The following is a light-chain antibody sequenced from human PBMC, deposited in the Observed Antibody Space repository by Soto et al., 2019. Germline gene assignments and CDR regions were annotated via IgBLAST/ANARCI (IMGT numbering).Light chain of an antibody. J-gene: IGLJ2*01. Sequence: QSVLTQPRSVSGSPGQSVTISCSGTSSDVGGYDYVSWYQQSPDKAPKLVIFDVSERPAGVPDRFAGSKSGNTASLTISGLQAEDEADYYCFSYAGTYTPVVFGGGTKVTVL. CDR1: SSDVGGYDY. CDR3: FSYAGTYTPVV. CDR2: DVS. V-gene: IGLV2-11*01.